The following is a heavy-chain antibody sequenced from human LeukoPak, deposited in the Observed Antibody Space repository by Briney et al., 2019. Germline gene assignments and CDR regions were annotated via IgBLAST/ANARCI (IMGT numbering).Heavy chain of an antibody. CDR1: GGSISSYY. CDR3: ARWLRESGYYYYYGMDV. Sequence: PSETLSLTCTVSGGSISSYYWSWIRQPPGKGLEWIGYIYYSGSTNYNPSLKSRVTISVDTSKNQFSLKLSSVTAADTAVYYCARWLRESGYYYYYGMDVWGQGTTVTVSS. V-gene: IGHV4-59*01. D-gene: IGHD1-1*01. J-gene: IGHJ6*02. CDR2: IYYSGST.